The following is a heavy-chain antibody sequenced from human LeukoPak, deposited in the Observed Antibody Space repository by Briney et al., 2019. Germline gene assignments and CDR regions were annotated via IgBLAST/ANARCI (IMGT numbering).Heavy chain of an antibody. CDR3: ARVRGGN. V-gene: IGHV3-74*01. Sequence: GGSLRLSCAASGFTFSDFWMYWVRQAPGKGPVWISNINEHGTTAYADSVKGRFTISRDNAKNTLYLQMNSLTAEDTAVYYCARVRGGNWGQGTLVTVSS. CDR2: INEHGTT. J-gene: IGHJ4*02. D-gene: IGHD3-16*01. CDR1: GFTFSDFW.